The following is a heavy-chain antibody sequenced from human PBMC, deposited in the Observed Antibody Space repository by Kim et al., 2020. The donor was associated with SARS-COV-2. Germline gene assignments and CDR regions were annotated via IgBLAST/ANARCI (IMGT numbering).Heavy chain of an antibody. D-gene: IGHD3-10*01. CDR1: GFTFDDYA. Sequence: GGSLRLSCAASGFTFDDYAMHWVRQAPGKGLEWVSGISWNSGSIGYADSVKGRFTISRDNAKNSLYLQMNSLRAEDTALYYCAKVGGVTMVRGPFDYWGQGTLVTVSS. J-gene: IGHJ4*02. CDR2: ISWNSGSI. V-gene: IGHV3-9*01. CDR3: AKVGGVTMVRGPFDY.